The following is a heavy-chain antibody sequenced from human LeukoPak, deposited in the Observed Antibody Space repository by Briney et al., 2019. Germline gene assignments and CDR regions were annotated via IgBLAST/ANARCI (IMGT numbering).Heavy chain of an antibody. V-gene: IGHV3-33*01. D-gene: IGHD3-10*01. CDR3: ARDRGGPLGD. Sequence: PGGSLRLSFAGSGFTFRSCDMHWVRQAPGKGLEWMAVIWYDGSNKYYADSVKGRFTISKDNSKNTLYLQMNSLRAEDTAVYYCARDRGGPLGDWGQGTLVTVSS. CDR1: GFTFRSCD. CDR2: IWYDGSNK. J-gene: IGHJ4*02.